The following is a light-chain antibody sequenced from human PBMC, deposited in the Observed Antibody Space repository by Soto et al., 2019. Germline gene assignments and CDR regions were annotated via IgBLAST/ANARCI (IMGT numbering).Light chain of an antibody. CDR1: QSVSSSY. V-gene: IGKV3-20*01. CDR2: GAS. Sequence: EIVLTQSPGTLSLSPGERATLSCRASQSVSSSYLAWYQHKPGQAPRLLIYGASSRATGIPDRISGSGSGTDFSVTISGLEPGDFAVYYCQQYVTSPLTFGGGTKVEI. CDR3: QQYVTSPLT. J-gene: IGKJ4*01.